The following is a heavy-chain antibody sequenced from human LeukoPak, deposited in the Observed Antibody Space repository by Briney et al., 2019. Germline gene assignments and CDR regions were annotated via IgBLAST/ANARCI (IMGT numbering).Heavy chain of an antibody. J-gene: IGHJ4*02. CDR3: AKQRGRGYYFDY. V-gene: IGHV4-34*01. D-gene: IGHD1/OR15-1a*01. CDR2: INHSGST. Sequence: SETLSLTSAVYGGSFSGYYWGWIRQPPGKGLGWIGEINHSGSTNYNPSLKSRVTISVDTSRNQFSLKLSSVTAADTAVYYCAKQRGRGYYFDYWGQGTLVTVSS. CDR1: GGSFSGYY.